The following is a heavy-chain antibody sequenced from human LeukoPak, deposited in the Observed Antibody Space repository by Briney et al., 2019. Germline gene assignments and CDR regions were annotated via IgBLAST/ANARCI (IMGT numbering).Heavy chain of an antibody. D-gene: IGHD2-21*02. CDR1: GFTFSSYA. V-gene: IGHV3-23*01. CDR2: ISGSGGST. CDR3: AKEECGGDCYFRDFDY. Sequence: GGSLRLSCAASGFTFSSYAMSWVRQAPGKGLEWVSAISGSGGSTFYADSVKGRFSISRDNSKNTLYLQMNSLRAEDTAVYYCAKEECGGDCYFRDFDYWGQGTLVTVSS. J-gene: IGHJ4*02.